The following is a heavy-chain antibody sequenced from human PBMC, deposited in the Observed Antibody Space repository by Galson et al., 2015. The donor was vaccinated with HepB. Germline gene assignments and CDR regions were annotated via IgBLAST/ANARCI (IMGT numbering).Heavy chain of an antibody. CDR2: IIPIFGTA. J-gene: IGHJ4*02. CDR3: ARRRYCSSTSCYEVFDY. V-gene: IGHV1-69*13. CDR1: GGTFSSYA. Sequence: SVKVSCKASGGTFSSYAISWVRQAPGQGLEWMGGIIPIFGTANYAQKFQGRVTITADESTSTAYMELSSLRSEDTAVYYCARRRYCSSTSCYEVFDYWGQGTLVTVSS. D-gene: IGHD2-2*01.